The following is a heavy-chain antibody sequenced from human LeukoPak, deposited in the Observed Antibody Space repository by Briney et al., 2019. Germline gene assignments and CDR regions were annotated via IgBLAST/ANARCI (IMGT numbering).Heavy chain of an antibody. CDR2: IYYSGST. D-gene: IGHD4-23*01. CDR1: SGSISSYY. Sequence: SETLSLTCTVSSGSISSYYWSWIRQPPGKGLEWIGYIYYSGSTNYNPSLKSRVTISVDTSKNQFSLKLSSVTAADTAVYYCATNFIDDYGGNSYAFDIWGQGTMVTVSS. V-gene: IGHV4-59*01. J-gene: IGHJ3*02. CDR3: ATNFIDDYGGNSYAFDI.